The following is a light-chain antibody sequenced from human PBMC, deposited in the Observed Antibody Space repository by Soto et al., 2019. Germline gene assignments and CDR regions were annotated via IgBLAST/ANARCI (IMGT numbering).Light chain of an antibody. J-gene: IGKJ1*01. CDR2: GAS. Sequence: EIMMTQSPANVSVFPGESATLSCRASQSIGRDLAWYQQKAGQVPRLLIYGASTRATGIPARISSGGSIAEFTIAIIIQRSDYVAVYYCQQYFHRRTFGQGTKVE. V-gene: IGKV3-15*01. CDR1: QSIGRD. CDR3: QQYFHRRT.